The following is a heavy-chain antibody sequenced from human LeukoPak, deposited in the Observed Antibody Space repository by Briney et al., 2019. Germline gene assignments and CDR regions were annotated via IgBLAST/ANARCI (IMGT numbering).Heavy chain of an antibody. CDR2: IYPGDSDT. J-gene: IGHJ4*02. V-gene: IGHV5-51*01. CDR1: GYIFTSYW. Sequence: GESLKISCKGSGYIFTSYWIGWVRQMPGKGLEWVGIIYPGDSDTRYSPSFQGQVTISADKSISTAYLQWSSLKASDTAMYYCARHRRDYYDSSGYSPFDYWGQGTLVTVSS. D-gene: IGHD3-22*01. CDR3: ARHRRDYYDSSGYSPFDY.